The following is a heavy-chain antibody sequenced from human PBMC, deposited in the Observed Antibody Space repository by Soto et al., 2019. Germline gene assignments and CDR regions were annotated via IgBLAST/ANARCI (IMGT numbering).Heavy chain of an antibody. CDR3: ARDNSYGYLDY. Sequence: QVQLVESGGGVVQPGRSLRLSCAASGFTFSSYAMHWVRQAPGKGLEWVAVISYDGSNKYYADSVKGRFTISRDNSKNTLYLQMNSLRAEDTAVYYCARDNSYGYLDYWGQGTLVTVSS. D-gene: IGHD5-18*01. V-gene: IGHV3-30-3*01. CDR2: ISYDGSNK. J-gene: IGHJ4*02. CDR1: GFTFSSYA.